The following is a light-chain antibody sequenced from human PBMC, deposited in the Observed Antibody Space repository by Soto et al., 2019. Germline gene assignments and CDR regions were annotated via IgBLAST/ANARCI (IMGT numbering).Light chain of an antibody. V-gene: IGLV1-47*02. CDR1: SSNIGSND. CDR3: AAWDDRLSAHYI. Sequence: VLPQPPPASGTPGQRATISCSGSSSNIGSNDVFWYQQLPGTAPKLLIYSNNQRPSGVPDRFSGSKSGTSASLAISGLRSEDEGDYYCAAWDDRLSAHYIFGTGTKVTVL. CDR2: SNN. J-gene: IGLJ1*01.